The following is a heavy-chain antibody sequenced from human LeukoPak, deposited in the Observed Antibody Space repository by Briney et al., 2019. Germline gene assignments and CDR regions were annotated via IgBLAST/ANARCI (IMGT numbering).Heavy chain of an antibody. V-gene: IGHV3-7*01. J-gene: IGHJ4*02. Sequence: PGGSLRLSCAASGFTFSTYWMNWVRQAPGKGLEWVANIKQDGSEKNYVDSVKGRFSISRDNAKNSLFLQMNTLEVEDTAVYYCARATMIVVVDYFDYWGQGTLVTVSS. D-gene: IGHD3-22*01. CDR1: GFTFSTYW. CDR2: IKQDGSEK. CDR3: ARATMIVVVDYFDY.